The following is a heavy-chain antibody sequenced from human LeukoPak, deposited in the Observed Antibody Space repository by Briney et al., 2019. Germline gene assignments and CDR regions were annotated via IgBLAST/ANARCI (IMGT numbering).Heavy chain of an antibody. J-gene: IGHJ5*02. CDR1: GFTFSSYA. Sequence: GGSLRLSCSASGFTFSSYAMHWVRQAPGKGLEWVAVISYDGSNKYYADSVKGRFTISRDNSKNTLYLQMNSLRAEDTAVYYCATDFYDITWGQGTLVTVSS. D-gene: IGHD3-22*01. CDR2: ISYDGSNK. V-gene: IGHV3-30*04. CDR3: ATDFYDIT.